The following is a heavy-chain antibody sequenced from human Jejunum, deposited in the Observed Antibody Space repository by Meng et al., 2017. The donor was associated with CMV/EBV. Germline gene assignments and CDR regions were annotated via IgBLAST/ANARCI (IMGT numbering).Heavy chain of an antibody. CDR1: GFTFSSYN. J-gene: IGHJ5*02. Sequence: EVALGDSGGGLVKPGGSLRLSCIGSGFTFSSYNMNWVRQAPGKGLEWVSSISSSSRYINYADSVKGRFTISRDNAKNSLYLQMNSLRVEDTAIYYCARDIDHWGQGTLVTVSS. CDR2: ISSSSRYI. CDR3: ARDIDH. V-gene: IGHV3-21*01.